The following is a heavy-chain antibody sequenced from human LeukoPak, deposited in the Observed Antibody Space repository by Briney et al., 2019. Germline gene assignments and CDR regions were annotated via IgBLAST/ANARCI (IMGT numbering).Heavy chain of an antibody. CDR2: IKEDGSEK. CDR1: GFTFSTYW. D-gene: IGHD3-10*01. V-gene: IGHV3-7*04. CDR3: ARGGLLWFGESHFGY. Sequence: GGSLRLSCAASGFTFSTYWMNWVRQAPGKGLEWVANIKEDGSEKYYVDSVKGRFTISRDNAKNSLYLQMNSLRAEDTAVYYCARGGLLWFGESHFGYWGQGILVTVSS. J-gene: IGHJ4*02.